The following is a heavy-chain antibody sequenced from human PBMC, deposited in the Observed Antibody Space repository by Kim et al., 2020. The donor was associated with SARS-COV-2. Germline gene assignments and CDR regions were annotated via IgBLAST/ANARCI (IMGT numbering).Heavy chain of an antibody. Sequence: GGSLRLSCAASGFTFSSYGMHWVRQAPDKGLEWVAVIWYDGSNKYYADSVKGRFTISRDNSKNTLYLQMNSLRAEDTAVYYCAREIAARLDYWGQGTLVTVSS. V-gene: IGHV3-33*01. CDR3: AREIAARLDY. CDR1: GFTFSSYG. CDR2: IWYDGSNK. D-gene: IGHD6-6*01. J-gene: IGHJ4*02.